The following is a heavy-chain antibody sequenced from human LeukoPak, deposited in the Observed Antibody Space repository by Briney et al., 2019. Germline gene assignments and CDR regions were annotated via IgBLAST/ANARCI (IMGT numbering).Heavy chain of an antibody. CDR3: ASGGYYYDSSGYKGYDY. V-gene: IGHV3-21*01. Sequence: AGGSLRLSCAASGFTFSSYSMNWVRQAPGKGLEWVSSISSSTSYIYYADSVKGRFTISRDNAKNSLYLQMNSLRAEDTAVYYCASGGYYYDSSGYKGYDYWGQGTLVTVSS. CDR1: GFTFSSYS. CDR2: ISSSTSYI. D-gene: IGHD3-22*01. J-gene: IGHJ4*02.